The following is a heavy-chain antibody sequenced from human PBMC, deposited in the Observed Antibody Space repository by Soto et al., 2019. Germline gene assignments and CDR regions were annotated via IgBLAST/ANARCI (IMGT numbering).Heavy chain of an antibody. CDR3: AKDLLHRSGSYGNYFDY. CDR1: GFTFSSYA. D-gene: IGHD3-10*01. V-gene: IGHV3-23*01. Sequence: GSLRLSCVASGFTFSSYAMSWVRQAPGKGLEWVSGISGSGGNTYYPDSVKGRFTISRDNSKNTLFLQMSSLRAEDTAVYSCAKDLLHRSGSYGNYFDYWGQGTLVTVSS. CDR2: ISGSGGNT. J-gene: IGHJ4*02.